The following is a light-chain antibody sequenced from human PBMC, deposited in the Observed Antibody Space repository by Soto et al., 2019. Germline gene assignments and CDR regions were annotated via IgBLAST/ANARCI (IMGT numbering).Light chain of an antibody. CDR1: RTGRSDY. CDR3: QHFGYPQWT. Sequence: EIVLTQSPDTLSLSPGERATLSCRASRTGRSDYLAWYQQKPGQPPRLLIYGVSTRANGIPDRFSGSGSETHFTLAISRLEPDDSAVYYCQHFGYPQWTFGQGTRVEIK. CDR2: GVS. J-gene: IGKJ1*01. V-gene: IGKV3-20*01.